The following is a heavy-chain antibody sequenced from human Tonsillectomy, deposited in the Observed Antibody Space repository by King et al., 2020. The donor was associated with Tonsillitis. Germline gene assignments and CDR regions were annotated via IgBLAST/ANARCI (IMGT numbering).Heavy chain of an antibody. J-gene: IGHJ6*02. Sequence: EVQLVESRGGLVQPGGSLRLSCAASGFTFSSYWMSWVRQAPGKGLEWVANIKQDGSEKYYVDSVKGRFTISRDNAKNSLYLQMNSLRDEDTAVYYCAREDYGSGSYWRGMDVWGQGTTVTVSS. D-gene: IGHD3-10*01. CDR2: IKQDGSEK. V-gene: IGHV3-7*03. CDR3: AREDYGSGSYWRGMDV. CDR1: GFTFSSYW.